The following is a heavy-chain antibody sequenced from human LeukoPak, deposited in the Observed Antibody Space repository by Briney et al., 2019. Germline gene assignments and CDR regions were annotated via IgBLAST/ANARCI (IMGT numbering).Heavy chain of an antibody. J-gene: IGHJ3*02. Sequence: PGGSLRLSCAASGFTFDDYAMHWVRQAPGKGLEWVSGISWNSGSIGYADSVKGRFTISRDNAKNSLYLQMNSLRAEDTALYYCAKDVVGATTHAFDIWGQGTMVTVSS. CDR2: ISWNSGSI. CDR1: GFTFDDYA. D-gene: IGHD1-26*01. CDR3: AKDVVGATTHAFDI. V-gene: IGHV3-9*01.